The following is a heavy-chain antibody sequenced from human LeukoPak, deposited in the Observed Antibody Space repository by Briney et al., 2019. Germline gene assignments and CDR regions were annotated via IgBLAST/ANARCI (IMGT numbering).Heavy chain of an antibody. CDR3: ARGPTSLITIFGVVSNRHDAFDI. CDR1: GGSFSGYY. Sequence: PSETLSLTCAVYGGSFSGYYWGWLPEPPGKGLEWLGEITHSGSTNFHPSLKSRVTIAVATSKNQFSLKLNSVPAADTAVYYCARGPTSLITIFGVVSNRHDAFDIWGQGTMVTVSS. V-gene: IGHV4-34*01. D-gene: IGHD3-3*01. J-gene: IGHJ3*02. CDR2: ITHSGST.